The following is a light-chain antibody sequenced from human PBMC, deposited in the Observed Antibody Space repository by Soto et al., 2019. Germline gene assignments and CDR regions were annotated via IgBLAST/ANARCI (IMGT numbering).Light chain of an antibody. V-gene: IGKV1-39*01. J-gene: IGKJ1*01. CDR1: QKIIDY. CDR2: RAS. Sequence: DIQVTQSPSSLSASVGDKVTITCRASQKIIDYLNWYQQRPGIPPKLLIYRASNLKNEVPSRFSGSESGTDFSLTISSLQHEDFATYYCQQSYSLTRTFGQGTRV. CDR3: QQSYSLTRT.